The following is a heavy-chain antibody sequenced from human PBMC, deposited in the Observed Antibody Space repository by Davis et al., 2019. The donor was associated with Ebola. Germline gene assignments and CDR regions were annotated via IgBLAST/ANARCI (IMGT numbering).Heavy chain of an antibody. CDR2: INTNTGDP. V-gene: IGHV7-4-1*02. CDR1: GYSFTTNG. CDR3: ARKYGGPLDS. D-gene: IGHD2-8*01. Sequence: ASVKVSCKASGYSFTTNGMNWLRQAPGQGLEWMGWINTNTGDPTYAQGFTGRFVFSLDTSVSTAYLQISSLKAEDTAVYYCARKYGGPLDSWGQGTLVTVSS. J-gene: IGHJ4*02.